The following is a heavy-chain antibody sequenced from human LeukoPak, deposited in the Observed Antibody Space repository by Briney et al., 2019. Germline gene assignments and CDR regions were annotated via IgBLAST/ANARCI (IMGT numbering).Heavy chain of an antibody. CDR1: GYTFTGYY. D-gene: IGHD3-22*01. Sequence: ASVKVSCXASGYTFTGYYMHWVRQAPGQGLEWMGWINPNSGGTNYAQKFQARVTMTRDTSISTAYMELTRLRSDDTAVYYCAREERYFDSSGYYFQHWGQGTLVTVSS. V-gene: IGHV1-2*02. CDR2: INPNSGGT. CDR3: AREERYFDSSGYYFQH. J-gene: IGHJ1*01.